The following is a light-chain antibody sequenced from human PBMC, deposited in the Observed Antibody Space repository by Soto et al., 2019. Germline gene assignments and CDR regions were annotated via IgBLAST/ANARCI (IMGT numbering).Light chain of an antibody. CDR2: VNS. CDR3: QSYDSSLSGAV. CDR1: SSNIGAGYD. Sequence: QSVLTQPPSVSGAPGQRVTISCTGSSSNIGAGYDVHWYQQLPGTAPKLLIYVNSNRPSGVPDRFSGSKSGTSASLAITGLQAEDEADYYCQSYDSSLSGAVFGGGTTLTV. J-gene: IGLJ3*02. V-gene: IGLV1-40*01.